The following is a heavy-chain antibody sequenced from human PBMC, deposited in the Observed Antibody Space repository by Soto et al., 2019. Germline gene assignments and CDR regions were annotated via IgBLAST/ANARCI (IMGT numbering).Heavy chain of an antibody. CDR3: ARATGVPAAIYGY. D-gene: IGHD2-2*02. CDR2: ISSSSSYT. J-gene: IGHJ4*02. V-gene: IGHV3-11*06. Sequence: GGSLRFSCAASGFTFSDYYMSWIRQAPGKGLEWVSYISSSSSYTNYADSVKGRFTISRDNAKSSLYLQMNSLRAEDTAVYYCARATGVPAAIYGYWGQGTLVTVSS. CDR1: GFTFSDYY.